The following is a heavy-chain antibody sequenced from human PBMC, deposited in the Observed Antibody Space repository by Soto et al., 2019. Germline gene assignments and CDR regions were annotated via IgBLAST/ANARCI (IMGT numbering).Heavy chain of an antibody. CDR1: GGSISSSSYY. J-gene: IGHJ6*02. D-gene: IGHD3-16*01. V-gene: IGHV4-39*01. CDR2: IYYSGST. CDR3: ARRGSYYGMDV. Sequence: SDTLSLTCTVSGGSISSSSYYWGWIRQPPGKGLEWIGSIYYSGSTYYNPSLKSRVTISVDTSKNQFSLKLSSVTAADTAVYYCARRGSYYGMDVWGQGTTVTVSS.